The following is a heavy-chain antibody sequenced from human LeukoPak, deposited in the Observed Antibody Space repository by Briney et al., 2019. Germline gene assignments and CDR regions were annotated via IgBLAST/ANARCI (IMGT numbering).Heavy chain of an antibody. Sequence: GASVKVSCKASGYTFTSYDINWVRQATGQGLEWMGWMNPNSGNTGYAQKFQGRVTITRNTSISTAYMELSSLRSEDTAVYYCARRKGVAAAGPRNWFDPWGHGTLVTVSS. CDR3: ARRKGVAAAGPRNWFDP. CDR2: MNPNSGNT. J-gene: IGHJ5*02. CDR1: GYTFTSYD. D-gene: IGHD6-13*01. V-gene: IGHV1-8*03.